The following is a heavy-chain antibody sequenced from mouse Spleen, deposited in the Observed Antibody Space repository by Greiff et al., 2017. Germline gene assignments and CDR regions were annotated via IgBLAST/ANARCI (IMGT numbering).Heavy chain of an antibody. Sequence: DVMLVESGGGLVKPGGSLKLSCAASGFTFSDYGMHWVRQAPEKGLEWVAYISSGSSTIYYADTVKGRFTISRDNAKNTLFLQMTSLRSEDTAMYYCARTYYGSSFYWYFDVWGAGTTVTVSS. CDR3: ARTYYGSSFYWYFDV. CDR1: GFTFSDYG. J-gene: IGHJ1*01. V-gene: IGHV5-17*01. D-gene: IGHD1-1*01. CDR2: ISSGSSTI.